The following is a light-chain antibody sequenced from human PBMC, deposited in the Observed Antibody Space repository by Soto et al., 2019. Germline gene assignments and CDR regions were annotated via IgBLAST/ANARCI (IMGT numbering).Light chain of an antibody. CDR2: GAS. J-gene: IGKJ1*01. CDR3: QQYNNWPQT. V-gene: IGKV3-15*01. Sequence: EIVMTQSPATLSVSPGGRATLSCRASQSVSSDLAWYHQKPGQAPRLLIYGASTRATGIPARFSGSGSGTEFTLTISSLQSEDFAVYYCQQYNNWPQTFGQGTKVDIK. CDR1: QSVSSD.